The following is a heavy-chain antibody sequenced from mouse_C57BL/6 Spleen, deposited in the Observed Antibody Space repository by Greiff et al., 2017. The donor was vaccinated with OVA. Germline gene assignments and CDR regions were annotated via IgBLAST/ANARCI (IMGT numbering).Heavy chain of an antibody. Sequence: EVQLQQSGPELVKPGASVKIPCKASGYTFTDYNMDWVKQSHGKSLEWIGDIIPNNGGTNYNQKFKGKATFTVDTSSSTAYMELRSLTTEDSAVYYCARGVMAAGGYFDVWGTGTTVTVSS. D-gene: IGHD6-1*01. J-gene: IGHJ1*03. CDR2: IIPNNGGT. CDR1: GYTFTDYN. CDR3: ARGVMAAGGYFDV. V-gene: IGHV1-18*01.